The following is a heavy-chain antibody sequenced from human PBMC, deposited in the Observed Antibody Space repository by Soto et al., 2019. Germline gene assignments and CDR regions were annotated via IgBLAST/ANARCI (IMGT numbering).Heavy chain of an antibody. CDR2: IWYEGSNK. D-gene: IGHD6-13*01. Sequence: GSLRLSCAASGFTFSSYGMHWVRQAPGKGLEWVAVIWYEGSNKYYADSVKGRFTISRDNSKNTLYLQMNSLRAEDTAVYYCARDHQQLDYYYYYYGMDVWGQGTTVTVSS. V-gene: IGHV3-33*01. J-gene: IGHJ6*02. CDR3: ARDHQQLDYYYYYYGMDV. CDR1: GFTFSSYG.